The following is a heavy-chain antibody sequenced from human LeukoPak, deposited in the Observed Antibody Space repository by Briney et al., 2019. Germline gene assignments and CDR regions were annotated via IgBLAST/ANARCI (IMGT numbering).Heavy chain of an antibody. CDR2: IYSGGST. D-gene: IGHD6-19*01. CDR1: GFTVSSNY. V-gene: IGHV3-53*04. Sequence: GGSLRLSCAASGFTVSSNYMSWVRQAPGKGLEWVSVIYSGGSTYYADSVKGRFTISRHNSKNTLYLQMNSLRAEDTAVYYCARISSGWRNWYFGLWGRGTLVTVSS. CDR3: ARISSGWRNWYFGL. J-gene: IGHJ2*01.